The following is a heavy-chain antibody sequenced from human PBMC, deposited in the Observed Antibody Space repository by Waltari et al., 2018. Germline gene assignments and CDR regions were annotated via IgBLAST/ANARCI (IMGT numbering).Heavy chain of an antibody. CDR3: ARKAGSGYPYGPFYYDN. J-gene: IGHJ4*02. D-gene: IGHD5-18*01. Sequence: EVHLAESGGGVVQPGGSLRLSCAGSGFRFGDYWMHWGRQGPGKGLEWVSRINVDGGYISYGDSVKGRFTISRDNAKNTVFLQLNSLRAEDTAVYYCARKAGSGYPYGPFYYDNWGQGTLVTVSS. CDR2: INVDGGYI. CDR1: GFRFGDYW. V-gene: IGHV3-74*01.